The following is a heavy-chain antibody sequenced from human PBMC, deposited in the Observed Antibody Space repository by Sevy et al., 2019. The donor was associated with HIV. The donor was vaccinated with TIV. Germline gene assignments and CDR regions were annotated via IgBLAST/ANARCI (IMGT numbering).Heavy chain of an antibody. CDR1: GYTFTGYY. J-gene: IGHJ4*01. V-gene: IGHV1-2*04. CDR3: ARDLSLYCSGGSCYGGLDY. D-gene: IGHD2-15*01. CDR2: INPNSGGT. Sequence: ASVKVSCKASGYTFTGYYMHWVRQAPGQGLEWMGWINPNSGGTNYAQKFQGWVTMTRDTSISTAYMELSRLGSDDTAVYYCARDLSLYCSGGSCYGGLDYWGQEPWSPSPQ.